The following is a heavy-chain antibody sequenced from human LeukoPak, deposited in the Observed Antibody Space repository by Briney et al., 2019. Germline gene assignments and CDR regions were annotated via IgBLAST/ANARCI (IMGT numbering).Heavy chain of an antibody. V-gene: IGHV4-30-2*01. Sequence: PSQTLSLTCTVSGGSISSGGYYWSWIRQPPGKGLEWIGYIYHSGSTYYNPSLKSRVTISVDRSKNQFSLKLSSVTAADTAVYYCARVGAGRGIAVAGTSRFDYWGQGTLVTVSS. J-gene: IGHJ4*02. CDR3: ARVGAGRGIAVAGTSRFDY. D-gene: IGHD6-19*01. CDR2: IYHSGST. CDR1: GGSISSGGYY.